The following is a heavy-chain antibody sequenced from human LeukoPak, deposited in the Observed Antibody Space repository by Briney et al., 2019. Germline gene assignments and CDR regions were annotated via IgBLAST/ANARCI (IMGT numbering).Heavy chain of an antibody. D-gene: IGHD5-24*01. Sequence: GGSLRLSCAASGFTFSSYEMNWVRQAPGKGLEWVSVIYSGGSTYYADSVKGRFIISRDNARNSLYLQMNSLRAEDTAVYYCARENMPTIGHLDHWGQGALVTVSS. V-gene: IGHV3-66*01. CDR2: IYSGGST. CDR3: ARENMPTIGHLDH. CDR1: GFTFSSYE. J-gene: IGHJ4*02.